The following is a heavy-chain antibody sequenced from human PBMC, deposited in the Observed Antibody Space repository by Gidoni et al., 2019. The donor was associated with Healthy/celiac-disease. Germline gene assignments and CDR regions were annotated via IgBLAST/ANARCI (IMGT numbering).Heavy chain of an antibody. D-gene: IGHD6-13*01. J-gene: IGHJ4*02. CDR3: ARDSGRAAAGTVTYFDY. CDR1: GFTFSSYS. V-gene: IGHV3-21*01. Sequence: EVQLVESGGGLVKPGGSLRLSCAASGFTFSSYSMNWVRQAPGKGLGWVSSISSSSSYIYYADSVKGRFTISRDNAKNSLYLQMNSLRAEDTAVYYCARDSGRAAAGTVTYFDYWGQGTLVTVSS. CDR2: ISSSSSYI.